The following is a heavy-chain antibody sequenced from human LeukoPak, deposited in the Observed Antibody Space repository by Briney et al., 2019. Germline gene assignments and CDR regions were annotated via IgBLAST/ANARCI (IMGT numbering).Heavy chain of an antibody. Sequence: ASVKVSCKASGYSFTNYYMHWVRQAPGQGLEWMGIINPSGGGTSYAQKFQGRVTMTRDTSTSTVFMEMRGLRSEDTAIYYCARDLGIMADNWFDPWGQGTRVTVSS. CDR3: ARDLGIMADNWFDP. CDR2: INPSGGGT. CDR1: GYSFTNYY. J-gene: IGHJ5*02. V-gene: IGHV1-46*01. D-gene: IGHD2-8*01.